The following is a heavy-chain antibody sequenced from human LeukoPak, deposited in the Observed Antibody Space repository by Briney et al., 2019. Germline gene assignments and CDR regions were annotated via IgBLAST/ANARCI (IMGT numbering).Heavy chain of an antibody. CDR1: GYTFTAYY. CDR3: ARGDHYDVLTGFQTPSHLSDY. Sequence: ASVKVSCKASGYTFTAYYVHWVRQAPGQGLEWMGWINPNSGGTDYAQKFQGSVTMTRDTSISTAYMELSSLRSDDTAVYYCARGDHYDVLTGFQTPSHLSDYWGQGTLVTVSS. CDR2: INPNSGGT. D-gene: IGHD3-9*01. V-gene: IGHV1-2*02. J-gene: IGHJ4*02.